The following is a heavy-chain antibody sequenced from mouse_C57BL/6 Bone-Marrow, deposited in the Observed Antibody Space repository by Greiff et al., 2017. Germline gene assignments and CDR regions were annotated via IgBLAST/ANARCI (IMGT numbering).Heavy chain of an antibody. CDR1: GYTFTDYE. Sequence: QVQLQQSGAELVRPGASVTLSCKASGYTFTDYEMHWVKQTPVHGLEWIGAIDPETGGTAYNQKFKGKAILTADKSSSTAYMELRSLTSEDSAVYYCTREAHYYYGSGGFAYWGQGTLVTVSA. CDR3: TREAHYYYGSGGFAY. D-gene: IGHD1-1*01. V-gene: IGHV1-15*01. CDR2: IDPETGGT. J-gene: IGHJ3*01.